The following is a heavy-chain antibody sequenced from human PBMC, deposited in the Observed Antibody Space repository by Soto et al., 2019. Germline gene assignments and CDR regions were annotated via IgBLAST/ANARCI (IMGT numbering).Heavy chain of an antibody. D-gene: IGHD6-19*01. CDR2: IYYSGST. V-gene: IGHV4-31*03. Sequence: SETLSLTCPVSGGSISTGYYYWSGVRKHPGKGQEWIGYIYYSGSTYYNPSLQSRLSISVDTSKNQFSLKLSSVTASDTAVYYCARVPVAGNWGLRSAVYFDYWGQGTLVTSPQ. CDR3: ARVPVAGNWGLRSAVYFDY. J-gene: IGHJ4*02. CDR1: GGSISTGYYY.